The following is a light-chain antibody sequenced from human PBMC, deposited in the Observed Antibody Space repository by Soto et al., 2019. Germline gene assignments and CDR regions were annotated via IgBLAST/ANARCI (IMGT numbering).Light chain of an antibody. CDR3: QQRTNSPPVT. V-gene: IGKV3-11*01. J-gene: IGKJ4*01. CDR1: QSVGSY. Sequence: EIVLTQSPATLSLSLGETATLSCRASQSVGSYLAWYQQKPGQAPRLLIYDASTRATGIPARFSGSGSGTDFTPTISSLEPEDFAVYYCQQRTNSPPVTFGGGTKVEIK. CDR2: DAS.